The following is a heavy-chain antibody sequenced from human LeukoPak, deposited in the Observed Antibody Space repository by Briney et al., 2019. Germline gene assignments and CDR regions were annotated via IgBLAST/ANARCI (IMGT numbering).Heavy chain of an antibody. CDR2: IYTSGST. CDR1: GGSISSYY. Sequence: PSKTLSLTCTVSGGSISSYYWSWIRQPAGKGLEWIGRIYTSGSTNYNPSLKSRVTMSVDTSKNQFSLKLSSVTAADTAVYYCARGGRAQLVPTTDYFDYWGQGTLVTVSS. V-gene: IGHV4-4*07. J-gene: IGHJ4*02. CDR3: ARGGRAQLVPTTDYFDY. D-gene: IGHD6-13*01.